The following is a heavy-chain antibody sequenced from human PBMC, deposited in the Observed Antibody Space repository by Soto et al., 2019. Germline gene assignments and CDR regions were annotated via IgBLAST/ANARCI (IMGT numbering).Heavy chain of an antibody. CDR1: GYTFTNYG. CDR2: ISANNDNT. V-gene: IGHV1-18*01. J-gene: IGHJ4*02. CDR3: ARDRGSYALDY. D-gene: IGHD1-26*01. Sequence: QVQLVQSGAEVKKPGASVKVSCKGSGYTFTNYGISWVRQAPGQGLEWMGWISANNDNTNYEQKLQGRVTMTTDTSTSTAYSELRSLRSDDTAVYYCARDRGSYALDYWGQGTLVTVSS.